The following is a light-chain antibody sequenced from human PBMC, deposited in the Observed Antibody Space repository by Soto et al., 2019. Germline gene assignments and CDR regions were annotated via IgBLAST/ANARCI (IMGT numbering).Light chain of an antibody. V-gene: IGKV1-9*01. Sequence: DIHLTQSPSFLSASVGDRVTITCRASQGISSYLAWYQQKPGKAPKLLIYAASTLQSGVPSRFSGSGSGTEFTLTISSLHPEDFATYYCQQLNSYLALTFGGGTKV. CDR3: QQLNSYLALT. J-gene: IGKJ4*01. CDR2: AAS. CDR1: QGISSY.